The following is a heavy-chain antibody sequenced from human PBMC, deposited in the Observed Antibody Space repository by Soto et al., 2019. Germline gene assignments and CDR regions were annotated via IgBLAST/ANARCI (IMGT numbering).Heavy chain of an antibody. V-gene: IGHV4-39*01. CDR1: GGSISSSSYY. CDR3: ARRGGVAAAIWGY. J-gene: IGHJ4*02. Sequence: QLQLQESGPGLVKPSETLSLTCTVSGGSISSSSYYWGWIRQPPGKGLEWIGSIYYSGSTYYNPSLKSRVPISVDTSKNQFSLKLSSVTAAAAAVYYGARRGGVAAAIWGYWGQGTLVTVSS. CDR2: IYYSGST. D-gene: IGHD6-13*01.